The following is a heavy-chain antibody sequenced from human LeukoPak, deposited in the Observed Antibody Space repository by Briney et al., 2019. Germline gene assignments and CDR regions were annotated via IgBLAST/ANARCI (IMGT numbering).Heavy chain of an antibody. Sequence: PGGSRRLAWAAAGFTFSTHTMAWVRQAPGEGLEWVSYISGSTSVIYYADSVKGRFTISRDNAKNSLYLQMNSLRPEDTAIYYCARGLYYIDVWGNGTAVTVS. J-gene: IGHJ6*03. CDR1: GFTFSTHT. CDR3: ARGLYYIDV. CDR2: ISGSTSVI. V-gene: IGHV3-48*01.